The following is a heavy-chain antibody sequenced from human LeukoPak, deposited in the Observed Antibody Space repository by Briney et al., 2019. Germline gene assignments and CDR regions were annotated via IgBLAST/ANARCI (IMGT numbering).Heavy chain of an antibody. CDR3: ARGQRRDGYKGYFDY. Sequence: ASVKVSCKASGYTFTCYYMHWVRQAPGQGLEWMGIINPSGGSTSYAQKFQGRVTMTRDTSTSTVYMELSSLRSEDTAVYYCARGQRRDGYKGYFDYWGQGTLVTASS. D-gene: IGHD5-24*01. V-gene: IGHV1-46*01. CDR1: GYTFTCYY. J-gene: IGHJ4*02. CDR2: INPSGGST.